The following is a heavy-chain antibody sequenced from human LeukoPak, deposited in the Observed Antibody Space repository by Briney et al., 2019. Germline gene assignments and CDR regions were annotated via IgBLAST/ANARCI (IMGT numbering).Heavy chain of an antibody. CDR1: GFTFSSYS. J-gene: IGHJ4*02. Sequence: PGGSLRLSCAASGFTFSSYSMNWVRQAPGKGLEWVSSISSSSSYIYYADSVKGRFTISRDNAKNSLYLPMNSLRAEDTAVYYCARDLGITIFGVVSNWGQGTLVTVSS. D-gene: IGHD3-3*01. CDR3: ARDLGITIFGVVSN. CDR2: ISSSSSYI. V-gene: IGHV3-21*01.